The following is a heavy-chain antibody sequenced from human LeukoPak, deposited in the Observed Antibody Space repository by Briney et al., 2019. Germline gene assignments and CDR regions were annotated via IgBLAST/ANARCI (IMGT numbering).Heavy chain of an antibody. D-gene: IGHD2-21*01. V-gene: IGHV4-30-4*08. CDR3: AREIERGILGVGCMDV. J-gene: IGHJ6*03. Sequence: PSQTLSLTCTVSGGSISSRDYYWSWIRQPPGKGLEWIGYIYYSGSTYYNPSLKSRVTISVDTSKNQFSLKLSSVTAADTAVYYCAREIERGILGVGCMDVWGKGTTVTVSS. CDR1: GGSISSRDYY. CDR2: IYYSGST.